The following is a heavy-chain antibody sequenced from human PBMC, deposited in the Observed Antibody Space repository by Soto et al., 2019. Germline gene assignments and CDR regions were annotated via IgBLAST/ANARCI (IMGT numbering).Heavy chain of an antibody. CDR3: ARGQEVGAHFFDS. CDR2: IGTAGDT. V-gene: IGHV3-13*01. Sequence: GGSLSLSCEASGFTFRGFYMHWVRPPTGKGLEWVSTIGTAGDTYYAVSVKGRFTISRDNAKNSLSLQMNSLRAGDTAVYFCARGQEVGAHFFDSWGQGTQVNVSS. D-gene: IGHD2-15*01. J-gene: IGHJ4*02. CDR1: GFTFRGFY.